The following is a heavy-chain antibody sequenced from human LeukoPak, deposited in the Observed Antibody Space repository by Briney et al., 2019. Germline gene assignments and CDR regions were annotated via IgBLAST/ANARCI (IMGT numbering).Heavy chain of an antibody. V-gene: IGHV4-59*01. J-gene: IGHJ2*01. CDR1: GGSISSYY. CDR2: IYYSGST. D-gene: IGHD3-22*01. Sequence: SETLSLTCTVSGGSISSYYWSWIRQPPGKGLEWIGYIYYSGSTNYNPSLKSRVTISVDTSKNQFSLKLSSVTAADTAVYYCARNIRDSNGPPWYFDLWGRGTLVTVSS. CDR3: ARNIRDSNGPPWYFDL.